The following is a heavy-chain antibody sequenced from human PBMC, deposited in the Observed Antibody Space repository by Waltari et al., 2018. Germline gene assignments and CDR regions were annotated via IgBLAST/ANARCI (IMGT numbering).Heavy chain of an antibody. J-gene: IGHJ4*02. Sequence: EEQLVESGGALVQPGGSLRLSCVASGLTFSSHWMMWVRQSPGEWMEWVANINQDGSEKYYMDSVKGRFTSSRDNAKNSLYLQMNSVRADDTAVYYCTRGNWGDYLGQGTLVTVSS. V-gene: IGHV3-7*01. CDR2: INQDGSEK. CDR3: TRGNWGDY. D-gene: IGHD3-16*01. CDR1: GLTFSSHW.